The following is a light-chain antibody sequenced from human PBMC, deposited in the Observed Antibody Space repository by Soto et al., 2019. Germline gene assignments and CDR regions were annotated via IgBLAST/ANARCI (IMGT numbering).Light chain of an antibody. J-gene: IGLJ1*01. CDR2: EVN. Sequence: HSALTQPASVSGSPGQSITISCTGTSSDVGGYDYVSWYQLHPGKAPKLMVFEVNNRPSGVSYRFSGSKSGNTASLTISGLQAEDEADYFFRLNSINTAYLFGTGTKVTV. CDR3: RLNSINTAYL. V-gene: IGLV2-14*01. CDR1: SSDVGGYDY.